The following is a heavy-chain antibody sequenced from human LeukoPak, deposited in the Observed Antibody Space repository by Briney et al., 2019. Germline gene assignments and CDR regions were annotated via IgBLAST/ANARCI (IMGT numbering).Heavy chain of an antibody. V-gene: IGHV3-30-3*01. CDR1: GFTFSSYA. D-gene: IGHD3-22*01. J-gene: IGHJ4*02. CDR2: ISYDGSNK. Sequence: GGSLRLSCAASGFTFSSYAMDCVRQAPGKGLEWGTVISYDGSNKYYAYSVKGRFTMSRDNSKNTLYLQMNSLRAEDTAVYYCARGDVDYYDSSGYLVRIDYWGQGTLVTVSS. CDR3: ARGDVDYYDSSGYLVRIDY.